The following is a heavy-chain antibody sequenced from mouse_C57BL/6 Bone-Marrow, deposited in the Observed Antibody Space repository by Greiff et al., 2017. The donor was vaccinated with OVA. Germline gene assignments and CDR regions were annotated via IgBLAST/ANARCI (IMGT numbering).Heavy chain of an antibody. J-gene: IGHJ2*01. V-gene: IGHV5-6*01. D-gene: IGHD1-1*01. CDR3: ARHGDYGSFFDY. CDR1: GFTFSSYG. Sequence: DVHLVESGGHLVKPGGSLKPPCAAPGFTFSSYGMSWVRQTPDKRLEWVATISSGGSYTYYPDSVKGRFTISRDNAKNTLYLQMSSLKSEDTAMYYCARHGDYGSFFDYWGQGTTLTVSS. CDR2: ISSGGSYT.